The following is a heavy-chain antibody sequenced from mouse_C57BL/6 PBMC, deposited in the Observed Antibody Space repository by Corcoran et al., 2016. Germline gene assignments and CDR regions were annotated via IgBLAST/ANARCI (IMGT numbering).Heavy chain of an antibody. CDR1: GYTFTTYG. J-gene: IGHJ1*03. D-gene: IGHD4-1*01. CDR3: ARNWDYWYFDV. V-gene: IGHV9-3*01. Sequence: QIQLVQSGPELKKPGETVKISCKASGYTFTTYGMSWVKQDPGKGLKWMGWINTYSGVPTYADDFKGRFAFSLETSASTAYLQINNLKNEDTATYFCARNWDYWYFDVWGTGTTVTVSS. CDR2: INTYSGVP.